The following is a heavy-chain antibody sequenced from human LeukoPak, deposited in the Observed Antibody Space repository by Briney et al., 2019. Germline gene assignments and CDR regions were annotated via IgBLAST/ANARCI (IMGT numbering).Heavy chain of an antibody. CDR2: ISSSGSTI. V-gene: IGHV3-48*03. CDR1: GFTFSSYE. J-gene: IGHJ5*02. Sequence: SGGSLRLSCAASGFTFSSYEMNWVRQAPGKGLEWVSYISSSGSTIYYADSVKGRFTISRDNAKNSLYLQMNRLRAEDTALYYCVYGGSYYVAWGQGTLVTVSS. D-gene: IGHD1-26*01. CDR3: VYGGSYYVA.